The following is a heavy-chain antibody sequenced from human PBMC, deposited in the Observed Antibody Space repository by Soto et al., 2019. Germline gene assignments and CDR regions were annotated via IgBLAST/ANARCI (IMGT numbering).Heavy chain of an antibody. CDR2: MSHSGGT. CDR1: GGFVSSGSYY. J-gene: IGHJ3*02. CDR3: ARVERGTATTVVDAFDI. Sequence: QVQLQQWGAGLLKPSETLSLTCAVYGGFVSSGSYYWSWIRQPPGKGLEWIGEMSHSGGTHFNPCLKSRVTLSVDTSKNQFSLKMSSVTAADTALYYCARVERGTATTVVDAFDIWGPGTMVTVSS. D-gene: IGHD1-1*01. V-gene: IGHV4-34*01.